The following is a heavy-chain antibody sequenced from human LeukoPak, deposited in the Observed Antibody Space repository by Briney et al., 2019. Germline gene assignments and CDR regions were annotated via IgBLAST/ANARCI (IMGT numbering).Heavy chain of an antibody. D-gene: IGHD3-3*01. Sequence: KPSQTLSLTCAISGDSVSSNSAAWNWIRQSPSRGLEWLGRTFYSSKWYNDYAVSVKSRITINPDTSKNQFSLRLNSVTPEDTAVYYCAREMSFRYYDFWSGWDYWGQGTLVTVSS. CDR2: TFYSSKWYN. J-gene: IGHJ4*02. CDR1: GDSVSSNSAA. V-gene: IGHV6-1*01. CDR3: AREMSFRYYDFWSGWDY.